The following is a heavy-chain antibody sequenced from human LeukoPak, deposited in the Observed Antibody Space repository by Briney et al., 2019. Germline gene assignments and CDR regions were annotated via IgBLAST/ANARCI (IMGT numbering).Heavy chain of an antibody. CDR3: ARDQRLQGYYYYALDV. J-gene: IGHJ6*02. Sequence: GGSLRLSCAASGFTFSYYNMHWVRQAPGKGLEWVAYISSSSSTIYYADSVKGRFTISRDNAKNSLHLQMNSLRDEDTALYYCARDQRLQGYYYYALDVWGQGTTVTVSS. D-gene: IGHD4-11*01. CDR2: ISSSSSTI. V-gene: IGHV3-48*02. CDR1: GFTFSYYN.